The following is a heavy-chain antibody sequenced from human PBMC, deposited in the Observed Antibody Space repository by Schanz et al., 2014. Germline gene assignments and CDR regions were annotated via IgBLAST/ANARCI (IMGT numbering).Heavy chain of an antibody. J-gene: IGHJ3*01. CDR2: LYTGGST. CDR1: GFTVSNNL. CDR3: VRDAGRDGYNLAFDV. V-gene: IGHV3-66*01. D-gene: IGHD1-1*01. Sequence: EVQLVESGGGLVQPGGSLRLSCAASGFTVSNNLMTWVRQAPGKGLECVSVLYTGGSTFYAESVRGRFFISRDSSKNTLFLHMNSLRAEDTAVYYCVRDAGRDGYNLAFDVWGQGTLVTVSS.